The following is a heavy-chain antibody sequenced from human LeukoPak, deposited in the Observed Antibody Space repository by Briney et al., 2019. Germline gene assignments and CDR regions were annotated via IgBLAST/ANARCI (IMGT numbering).Heavy chain of an antibody. CDR2: INMDGTTI. J-gene: IGHJ3*02. V-gene: IGHV3-74*01. CDR1: GFALKSYS. CDR3: ARGWPGTAKGWAFDI. Sequence: GGSLRLSCAGSGFALKSYSLSWVRQAPGKGLEWVSRINMDGTTISYADSVKGRFTISRDNAKNTLYLQMSSLRAEDTAVYYCARGWPGTAKGWAFDIWGQGTMVTVSS. D-gene: IGHD1-7*01.